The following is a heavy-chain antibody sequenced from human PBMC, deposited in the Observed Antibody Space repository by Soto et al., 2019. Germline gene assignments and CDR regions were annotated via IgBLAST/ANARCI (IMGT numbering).Heavy chain of an antibody. J-gene: IGHJ6*02. CDR2: ISSSGSTI. CDR1: GFTFSSYE. D-gene: IGHD2-2*01. Sequence: GGSLRLSCAASGFTFSSYEMNWVRQAPGKGLEWVSYISSSGSTIYYADSVKGRFTISRDNAKNSLYLQMNSLRAEDTAVYYCASGGYCSSTSCWYLPDYYYGMDVWGQGTSVTVSS. CDR3: ASGGYCSSTSCWYLPDYYYGMDV. V-gene: IGHV3-48*03.